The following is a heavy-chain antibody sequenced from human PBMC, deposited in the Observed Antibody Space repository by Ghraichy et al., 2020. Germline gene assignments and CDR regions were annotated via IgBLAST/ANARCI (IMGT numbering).Heavy chain of an antibody. CDR2: ISSSSSYI. CDR3: ASLNSSSSRWFDP. D-gene: IGHD6-6*01. Sequence: GGSLRLSCAASGFTFSSYSMNWVRQAPGKGLEWVSSISSSSSYIYYADSVKGRFTISRDNAKNSLYLQMNSLRAEDTAVYYCASLNSSSSRWFDPWGQGTLVTVSS. V-gene: IGHV3-21*01. J-gene: IGHJ5*02. CDR1: GFTFSSYS.